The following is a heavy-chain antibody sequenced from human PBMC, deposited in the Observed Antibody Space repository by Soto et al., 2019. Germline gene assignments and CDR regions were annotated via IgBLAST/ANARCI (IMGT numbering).Heavy chain of an antibody. CDR2: ISNDGSIR. J-gene: IGHJ4*02. CDR3: ARDLSRITMIVVVHRGFDY. V-gene: IGHV3-30*03. CDR1: GFTFGSFG. D-gene: IGHD3-22*01. Sequence: QVQLVGSGGGVVQPGGSLRLSCAASGFTFGSFGMHWVRQPPGEGLEWVAVISNDGSIRYYRDSVEGRFTISRDNSRNTVFLQMNSLRAEDSAIYYCARDLSRITMIVVVHRGFDYWGQGTLVTVSS.